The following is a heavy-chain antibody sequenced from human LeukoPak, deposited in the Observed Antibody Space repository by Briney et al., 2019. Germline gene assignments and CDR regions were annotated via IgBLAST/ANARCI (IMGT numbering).Heavy chain of an antibody. CDR2: IYYSGST. CDR1: GGSISSSSYY. V-gene: IGHV4-39*07. J-gene: IGHJ6*03. Sequence: SETLSLTCTVPGGSISSSSYYWGWICQPPGKGLEWIGSIYYSGSTYYNPSLKSRVTISVDTSKNQFSLKLSSVTAADTAVYYCARASYGYYYYYYMDVWGKGTTVTVSS. D-gene: IGHD3-10*01. CDR3: ARASYGYYYYYYMDV.